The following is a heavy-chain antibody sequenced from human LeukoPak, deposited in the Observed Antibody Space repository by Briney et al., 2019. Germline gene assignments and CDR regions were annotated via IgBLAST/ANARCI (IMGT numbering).Heavy chain of an antibody. CDR1: GGSFSSYY. CDR2: IYYSGST. V-gene: IGHV4-59*01. J-gene: IGHJ5*02. D-gene: IGHD3-10*01. Sequence: PSETLSLTCAVYGGSFSSYYWSWIRQPPGKGLEWIGYIYYSGSTNYNPSLKGRVTVSVDTSKNQFSLKLSSVTAADTAVYYCARARKGDYDTPWYGERNNWFDPWGQGTLVTVSS. CDR3: ARARKGDYDTPWYGERNNWFDP.